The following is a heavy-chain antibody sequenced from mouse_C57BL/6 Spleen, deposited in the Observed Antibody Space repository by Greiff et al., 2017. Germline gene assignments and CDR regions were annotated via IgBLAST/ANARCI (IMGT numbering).Heavy chain of an antibody. CDR3: ALDSSGPDY. CDR1: GYAFSSSW. J-gene: IGHJ2*01. V-gene: IGHV1-82*01. D-gene: IGHD3-2*02. CDR2: IYPGDGDT. Sequence: VKLQESGPELVKPGASVKISCKASGYAFSSSWMNWVKQRPGKGLEWIGRIYPGDGDTNYNGKFKGKATLTADKSSSTAYMQLSSLTSEDSAVYFCALDSSGPDYWGQGTTLTVSS.